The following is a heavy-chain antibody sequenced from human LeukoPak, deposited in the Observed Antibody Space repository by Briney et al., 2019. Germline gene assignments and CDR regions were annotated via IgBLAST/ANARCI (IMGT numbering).Heavy chain of an antibody. J-gene: IGHJ4*02. D-gene: IGHD2-15*01. Sequence: GGSLRLSCAASGFTLSSFTMNWARQVPGKGLEWISYISLGNSTMFYADSVKGRFTISRDNAKNSLYLQMNSLRDDDTAVYYCARVGNGRSWDYWGQGTLVSVSS. V-gene: IGHV3-48*02. CDR2: ISLGNSTM. CDR3: ARVGNGRSWDY. CDR1: GFTLSSFT.